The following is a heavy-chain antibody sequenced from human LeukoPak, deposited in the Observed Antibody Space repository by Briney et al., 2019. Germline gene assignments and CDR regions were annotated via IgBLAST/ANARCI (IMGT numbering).Heavy chain of an antibody. CDR3: ASGTICTGGSCYPD. CDR1: EDTFTSYW. V-gene: IGHV5-51*01. CDR2: IYPDDSDT. D-gene: IGHD2-15*01. J-gene: IGHJ4*02. Sequence: GESLKISCKGSEDTFTSYWIGWVRQMPGKGLEWMGIIYPDDSDTRYSPSFQGQVTVSADKSISTAYLQWSSLKASDTAMYYCASGTICTGGSCYPDWGQGTLVSVPS.